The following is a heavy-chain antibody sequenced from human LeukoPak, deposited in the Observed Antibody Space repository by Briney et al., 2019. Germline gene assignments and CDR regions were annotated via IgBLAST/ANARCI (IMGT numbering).Heavy chain of an antibody. V-gene: IGHV3-23*01. CDR3: AKTTTGYSSGRYPGWPVDY. Sequence: GGSLRLSCAAPGFTFNSYAMYWVRQAPGKGLGWVSGIFGSGGSAHYADSVKGRFTIFRDNSKNTVYLQMNSLRAEDTAVYYCAKTTTGYSSGRYPGWPVDYWGQGTLVTVSS. J-gene: IGHJ4*02. CDR1: GFTFNSYA. D-gene: IGHD6-19*01. CDR2: IFGSGGSA.